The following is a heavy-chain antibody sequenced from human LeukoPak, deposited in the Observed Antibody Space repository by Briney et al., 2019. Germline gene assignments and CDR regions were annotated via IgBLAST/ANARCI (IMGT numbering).Heavy chain of an antibody. Sequence: GGSSRLSCAASGFTFSSYSMNWVRQAPGKGLEWVSSISSSSSYIYYADSVKGRFTISRDNAKNSLYLQMNSLRAEDTAVYYCARDYSVPGDPNYYYGMDVWGQGNTVTVSS. CDR3: ARDYSVPGDPNYYYGMDV. J-gene: IGHJ6*02. CDR2: ISSSSSYI. CDR1: GFTFSSYS. D-gene: IGHD2-2*01. V-gene: IGHV3-21*01.